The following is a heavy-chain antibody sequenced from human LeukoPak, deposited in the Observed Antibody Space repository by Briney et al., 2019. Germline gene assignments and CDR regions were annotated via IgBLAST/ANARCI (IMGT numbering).Heavy chain of an antibody. V-gene: IGHV5-51*01. CDR1: GXSFTTYW. J-gene: IGHJ4*02. D-gene: IGHD4-11*01. Sequence: GESLKISCKASGXSFTTYWSGWVRQMPGKGLEWMGIIYPGESDTRYSPSFQGQVTISADKSISTAYLQWGSLKASDTAMYYCARTQSNYVIDYWGQGTLVTVSS. CDR3: ARTQSNYVIDY. CDR2: IYPGESDT.